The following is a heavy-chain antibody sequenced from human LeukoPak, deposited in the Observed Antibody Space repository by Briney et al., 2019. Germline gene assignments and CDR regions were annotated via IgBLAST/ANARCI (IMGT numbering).Heavy chain of an antibody. J-gene: IGHJ4*02. D-gene: IGHD3-16*02. CDR2: INHSGST. Sequence: SETLSLTCAVYGGSFSGYYWSWIRQPPGKRLEWIGQINHSGSTNFHPSLKSRVTISVDTSKNQFSLKLSSVTAADTAVHYCARGLINVWGSYRYFDYWGQGTLVTVSS. CDR3: ARGLINVWGSYRYFDY. V-gene: IGHV4-34*01. CDR1: GGSFSGYY.